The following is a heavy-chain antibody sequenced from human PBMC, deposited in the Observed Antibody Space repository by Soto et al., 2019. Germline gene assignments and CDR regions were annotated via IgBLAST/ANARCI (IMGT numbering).Heavy chain of an antibody. J-gene: IGHJ5*02. D-gene: IGHD3-9*01. Sequence: SETLSLTCAVYGGSFSGYYWSWIRQPPGKGLEWIGEINHSGSTNYNPSLKSRVTISVDTSKNQFSLKLSSVTAADTAVYYCARVEYAILTGYYNVPWFDPWGQGTLVTVSS. CDR2: INHSGST. CDR3: ARVEYAILTGYYNVPWFDP. CDR1: GGSFSGYY. V-gene: IGHV4-34*01.